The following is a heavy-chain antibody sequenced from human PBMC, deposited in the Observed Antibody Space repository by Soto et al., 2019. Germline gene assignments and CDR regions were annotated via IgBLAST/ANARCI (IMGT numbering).Heavy chain of an antibody. CDR2: ISPYNGNT. V-gene: IGHV1-18*01. CDR3: ARDGDRCTSTRCSPWPDTHFDL. J-gene: IGHJ2*01. Sequence: QVQLVQSGDEVKKPGASVKVSCKASGYTFTNYGISWGRQAPGQGLEWMGWISPYNGNTKYPQKLQGRVTMTTDTSTRTSYMELRSLRSDDTAVYFCARDGDRCTSTRCSPWPDTHFDLWGRGTLVTVSS. D-gene: IGHD2-2*01. CDR1: GYTFTNYG.